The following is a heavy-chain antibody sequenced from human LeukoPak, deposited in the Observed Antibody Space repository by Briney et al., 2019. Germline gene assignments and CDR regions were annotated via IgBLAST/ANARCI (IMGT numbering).Heavy chain of an antibody. Sequence: GASVKVSCKASGYTFTSYGISRVRQMPGKGLEWMGRIDPSDSYTNYSPSFQGHVTISADKSISTAYLQWSSLKASDTAMYYCASETLDTAMENYWGQGTLVTVSS. CDR2: IDPSDSYT. D-gene: IGHD5-18*01. CDR3: ASETLDTAMENY. CDR1: GYTFTSYG. V-gene: IGHV5-10-1*01. J-gene: IGHJ4*02.